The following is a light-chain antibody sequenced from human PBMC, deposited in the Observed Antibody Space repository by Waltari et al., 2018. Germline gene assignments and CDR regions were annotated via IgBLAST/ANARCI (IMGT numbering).Light chain of an antibody. V-gene: IGLV2-11*01. CDR1: SSDVGGYKY. J-gene: IGLJ2*01. Sequence: QSALTQPRSVSGSPGQSVSISCTGTSSDVGGYKYVSWYQQHPGKAPKTMIYDVRKRPSGVPDRFSGSKSGNTASLTISGLQADDEADYYCCSYAGSYTVVFGGGTKLTVL. CDR3: CSYAGSYTVV. CDR2: DVR.